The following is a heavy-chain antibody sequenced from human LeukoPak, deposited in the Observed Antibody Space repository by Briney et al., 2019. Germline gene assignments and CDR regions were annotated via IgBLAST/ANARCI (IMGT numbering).Heavy chain of an antibody. CDR1: GFTFSSYS. CDR3: ARVMITFGYYYYGMDV. CDR2: ISSSSSTI. J-gene: IGHJ6*02. D-gene: IGHD3-16*01. Sequence: PGGSLRLSCAASGFTFSSYSTNWVRQAPGKGLEWVSYISSSSSTIYYADSVKGRFTISRDNAKNSLFLQMNSLRDEDTAVYYCARVMITFGYYYYGMDVWGQGTTVTVSS. V-gene: IGHV3-48*02.